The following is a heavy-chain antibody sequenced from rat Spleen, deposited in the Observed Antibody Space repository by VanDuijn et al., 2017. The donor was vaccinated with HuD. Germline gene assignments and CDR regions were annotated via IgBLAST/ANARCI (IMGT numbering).Heavy chain of an antibody. CDR3: ARSDYASPYYFDY. J-gene: IGHJ2*01. CDR2: IWGNGNA. Sequence: QVQLKESGPGLVKPSLTLSLTCTVSGFSLSNYGVCWVRQPPGKGLEWMGVIWGNGNANYNSVLKSRLSISRDTSKSQVFLKMNNLQTEDTAMYFCARSDYASPYYFDYWGQGVMVTVSS. V-gene: IGHV2S61*01. CDR1: GFSLSNYG. D-gene: IGHD1-12*01.